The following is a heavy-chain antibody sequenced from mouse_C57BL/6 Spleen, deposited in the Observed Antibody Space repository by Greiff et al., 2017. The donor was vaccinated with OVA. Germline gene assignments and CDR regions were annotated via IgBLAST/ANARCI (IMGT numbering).Heavy chain of an antibody. CDR2: IYPGDGDT. CDR1: GYAFSSYW. J-gene: IGHJ4*01. Sequence: QVQLQQSGAELVKPGASVKISCKASGYAFSSYWMNWVKQRPGKGLEWIGQIYPGDGDTNYNGKFKGKATLTADKSSSTAYMQLSSLTSEDSAVYFCAREGVYYYGSSYGDAMDYWGQGTSVTVSS. CDR3: AREGVYYYGSSYGDAMDY. V-gene: IGHV1-80*01. D-gene: IGHD1-1*01.